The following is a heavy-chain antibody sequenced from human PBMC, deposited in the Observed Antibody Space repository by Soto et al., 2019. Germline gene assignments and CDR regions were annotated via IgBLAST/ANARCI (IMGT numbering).Heavy chain of an antibody. Sequence: GGSLRLSCAASGFTFSDYYMSWIRQAPGKGLEWVSYISSSGSTIYYADSVKGRFTISRDNAKNSLYLQMNSLRAEDTAVYYCALLNILAYCGGDCYHYWGQGTLVTVSS. D-gene: IGHD2-21*02. CDR3: ALLNILAYCGGDCYHY. CDR2: ISSSGSTI. V-gene: IGHV3-11*01. CDR1: GFTFSDYY. J-gene: IGHJ4*02.